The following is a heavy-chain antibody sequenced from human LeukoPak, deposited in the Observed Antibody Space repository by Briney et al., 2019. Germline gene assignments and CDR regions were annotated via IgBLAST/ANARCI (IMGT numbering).Heavy chain of an antibody. V-gene: IGHV3-7*03. CDR2: IKRDGSEK. D-gene: IGHD5-24*01. CDR1: GFTFSSYW. J-gene: IGHJ4*02. CDR3: ARGAGYNYPYYFDY. Sequence: GGFLRLSCAASGFTFSSYWMTWVRQAPGKGLEWVANIKRDGSEKHYVDSVKGRFTISRDNAKNSMFLQMNSLRAEDTAVYYCARGAGYNYPYYFDYWGQGTLVTVSS.